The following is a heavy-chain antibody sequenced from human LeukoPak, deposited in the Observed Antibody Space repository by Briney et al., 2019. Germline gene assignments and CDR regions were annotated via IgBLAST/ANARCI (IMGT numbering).Heavy chain of an antibody. Sequence: SATLSLTCAVYGGSFGGYYWSWIRQPPGKGLEWIGEINHSGSTNYNPSLKSRVTISVDTSKNQFTLKLSSVTAADTAVYYCARGPYYYDSRWGYGMDVWGQGTTVTVSS. V-gene: IGHV4-34*01. CDR2: INHSGST. D-gene: IGHD3-22*01. CDR1: GGSFGGYY. J-gene: IGHJ6*02. CDR3: ARGPYYYDSRWGYGMDV.